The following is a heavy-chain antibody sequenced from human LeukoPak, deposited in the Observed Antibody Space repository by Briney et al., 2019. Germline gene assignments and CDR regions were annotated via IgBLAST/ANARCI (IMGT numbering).Heavy chain of an antibody. CDR1: GYTFTSYG. Sequence: GASVKVSCKASGYTFTSYGISWVRQAPGQGLEWMGWISAYNGNTNYAQKLQGRVTMTTDTSTGTAYMELRSLRSDDTAVYYCARVSSDYYDSSGYSYWGQGTLVTVSS. D-gene: IGHD3-22*01. CDR2: ISAYNGNT. V-gene: IGHV1-18*01. CDR3: ARVSSDYYDSSGYSY. J-gene: IGHJ4*02.